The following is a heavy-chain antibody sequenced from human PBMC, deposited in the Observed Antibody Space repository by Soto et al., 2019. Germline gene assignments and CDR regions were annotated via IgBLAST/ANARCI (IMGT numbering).Heavy chain of an antibody. V-gene: IGHV6-1*01. CDR1: GDSVSSSSAA. CDR2: TYYRSKWIH. D-gene: IGHD3-16*01. CDR3: AGVVWFRGMDV. J-gene: IGHJ6*02. Sequence: PSQTLSLTCDLSGDSVSSSSAAWNWIRQSPSRGLEWLGRTYYRSKWIHEYTLSMESRITINPDTSKNQFSLHIYSVTPEDTAVYYCAGVVWFRGMDVWGQGTPVTVSS.